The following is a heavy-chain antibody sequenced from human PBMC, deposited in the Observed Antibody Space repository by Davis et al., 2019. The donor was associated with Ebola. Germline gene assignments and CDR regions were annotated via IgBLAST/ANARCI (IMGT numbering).Heavy chain of an antibody. V-gene: IGHV5-10-1*01. CDR3: ATTYGGGSIDY. CDR1: GYTFTRYW. Sequence: GESLKISCKASGYTFTRYWINWVRQMPGEGLEWLGRIDPSDSSTKYKPSFEGHFAISADTSTGTAYLQWSSLQASDTAMYFWATTYGGGSIDYWGQGTRVIVSS. CDR2: IDPSDSST. D-gene: IGHD3-10*01. J-gene: IGHJ4*02.